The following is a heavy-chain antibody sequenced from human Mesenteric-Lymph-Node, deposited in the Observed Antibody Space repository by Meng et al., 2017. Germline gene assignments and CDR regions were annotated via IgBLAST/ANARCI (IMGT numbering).Heavy chain of an antibody. J-gene: IGHJ4*02. CDR1: GGSISSSSYY. CDR3: ARDPRITMVRGVIGSLDY. CDR2: IYYSGST. Sequence: SETLSLTCTVSGGSISSSSYYWGWIRQPPGKGLEWIGSIYYSGSTYYNPSLKSRVTISVDTSKNQFSLKLSSVTAADTAVYYCARDPRITMVRGVIGSLDYWGQGTLVTVSS. D-gene: IGHD3-10*01. V-gene: IGHV4-39*07.